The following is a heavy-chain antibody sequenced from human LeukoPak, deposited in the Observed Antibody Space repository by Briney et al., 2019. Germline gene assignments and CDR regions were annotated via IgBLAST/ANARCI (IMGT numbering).Heavy chain of an antibody. J-gene: IGHJ4*02. D-gene: IGHD6-19*01. CDR3: ARDWAVAGKGYYFDY. CDR2: ISSSSSYI. CDR1: GFTFSSYS. Sequence: PGGSLRLSCAASGFTFSSYSMNWVRQAPGKGLEWVSSISSSSSYIYYADSVKGRFTISRDNAKNSLYLQMNSLRAEETAVYYCARDWAVAGKGYYFDYWGQGTLVTVSS. V-gene: IGHV3-21*01.